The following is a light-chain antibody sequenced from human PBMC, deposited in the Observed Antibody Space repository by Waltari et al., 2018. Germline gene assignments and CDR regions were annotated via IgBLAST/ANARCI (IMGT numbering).Light chain of an antibody. V-gene: IGKV3D-20*01. CDR2: HAS. CDR1: QSVSSNY. Sequence: EIVLTHSPATLSLSPGERATLSCGASQSVSSNYLAWYQQKPGLAPRLLIYHASSRATGIPDRFSGSGSVTDFTLIISSLVPEDFAVYYCQQYGSSRKTFGQGTNVDIK. CDR3: QQYGSSRKT. J-gene: IGKJ1*01.